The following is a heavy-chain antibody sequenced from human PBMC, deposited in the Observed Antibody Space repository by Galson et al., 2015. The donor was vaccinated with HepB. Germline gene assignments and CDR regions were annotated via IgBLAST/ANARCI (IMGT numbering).Heavy chain of an antibody. Sequence: SVKVSCKASGYTFTSYGISWVRQAPGQGLEWMGWISAYNGNTNYAQKLQGRVTMTTDTSTSTAYMELRSLRSDDTAVYYCTRVGEEGQNGYNHNWFDPWGQGTLVTVSS. CDR1: GYTFTSYG. D-gene: IGHD5-24*01. CDR2: ISAYNGNT. V-gene: IGHV1-18*01. CDR3: TRVGEEGQNGYNHNWFDP. J-gene: IGHJ5*02.